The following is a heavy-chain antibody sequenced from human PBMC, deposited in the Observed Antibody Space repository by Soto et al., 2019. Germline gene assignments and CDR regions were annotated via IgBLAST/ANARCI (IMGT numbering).Heavy chain of an antibody. Sequence: PSETLSLTCCVSGDAISNYYWSWIRQTPGRVLGWLAEINHSGITNYNPSVESRVSMSVDTSKNQFSLRLYSVTAADTAVYYCVRGPYNYNSRYFDYWGQGTLVTVS. CDR1: GDAISNYY. D-gene: IGHD1-1*01. CDR3: VRGPYNYNSRYFDY. J-gene: IGHJ4*02. CDR2: INHSGIT. V-gene: IGHV4-34*01.